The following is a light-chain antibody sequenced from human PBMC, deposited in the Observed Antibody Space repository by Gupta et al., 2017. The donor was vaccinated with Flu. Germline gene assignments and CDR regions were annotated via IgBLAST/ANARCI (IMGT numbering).Light chain of an antibody. V-gene: IGKV1-33*01. CDR3: QQYYNLRLT. CDR2: DAS. J-gene: IGKJ4*01. Sequence: DIQMTQSPSSLSASVGDRVTITCQASQDISNYLNWYQQKPGKAPKLLIYDASNLETGVPSRFSGSGSGTDFTFTISSLQPEDIATYYCQQYYNLRLTFGGETKVEIK. CDR1: QDISNY.